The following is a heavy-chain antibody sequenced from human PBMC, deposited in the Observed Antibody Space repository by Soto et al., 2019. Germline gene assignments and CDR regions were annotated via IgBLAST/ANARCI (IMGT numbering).Heavy chain of an antibody. V-gene: IGHV3-74*01. Sequence: VQLVESGGDLVQPGGSLRLSCAASGFTFSSFYMHWVRQASGKGLVWVARINRDGSRKNYADSVKGRFTISKDNAKNALYLQMNSLGGDDTAVYYCARDGWAVAENWGQGTLVTVSS. D-gene: IGHD6-19*01. CDR1: GFTFSSFY. CDR2: INRDGSRK. J-gene: IGHJ4*02. CDR3: ARDGWAVAEN.